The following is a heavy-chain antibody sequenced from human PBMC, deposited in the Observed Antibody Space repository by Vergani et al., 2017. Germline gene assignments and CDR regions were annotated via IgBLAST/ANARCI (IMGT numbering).Heavy chain of an antibody. CDR3: AREGYCSGGSCYKAYDAFDI. Sequence: QVQLQESGPGLVKPSQTLSLTCTVSGGSISSGDYYWSWIRQPPGKGLGWIGYIYYSGSTYYNPSLKSRVTISVDTSKNQFSLKLSSVTAADTAVYYCAREGYCSGGSCYKAYDAFDIWGQGTMVTVSS. CDR1: GGSISSGDYY. V-gene: IGHV4-30-4*01. J-gene: IGHJ3*02. D-gene: IGHD2-15*01. CDR2: IYYSGST.